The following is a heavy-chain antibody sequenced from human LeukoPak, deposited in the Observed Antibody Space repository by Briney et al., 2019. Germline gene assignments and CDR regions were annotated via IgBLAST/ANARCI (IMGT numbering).Heavy chain of an antibody. CDR1: GYTFTGYY. J-gene: IGHJ6*02. V-gene: IGHV1-2*02. CDR3: ARAARVRGFYYYYGMDV. D-gene: IGHD3-10*01. Sequence: ASVKVSCKASGYTFTGYYMHWVRQAPGQGLEWMAWINPNSGGTNYAQKFQGRVTMTRDTSISTAYMELSRLRSDDTAVYYCARAARVRGFYYYYGMDVWSQGTTVTVS. CDR2: INPNSGGT.